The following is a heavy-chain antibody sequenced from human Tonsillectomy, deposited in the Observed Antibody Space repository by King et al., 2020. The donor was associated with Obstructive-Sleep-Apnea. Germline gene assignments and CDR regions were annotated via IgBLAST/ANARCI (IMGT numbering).Heavy chain of an antibody. V-gene: IGHV3-48*01. J-gene: IGHJ3*02. CDR2: FNFYSSQI. CDR3: VRDLHWAFDI. Sequence: VQLVESGGGLVQPGESQRLSCEASGFIFSRYSMNWVPQAPGKGLGLISYFNFYSSQIYYANTVQGRFTISRDNGRNLLYLQMNSLRAEDTAVYYCVRDLHWAFDIWGQGTVVTVSS. CDR1: GFIFSRYS.